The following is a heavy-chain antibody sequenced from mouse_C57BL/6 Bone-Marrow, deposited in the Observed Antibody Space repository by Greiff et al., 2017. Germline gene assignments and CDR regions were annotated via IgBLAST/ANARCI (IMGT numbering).Heavy chain of an antibody. D-gene: IGHD2-4*01. CDR1: GYTFTSYW. Sequence: VQLQQPGAELVKPGASVKMSCKASGYTFTSYWITWVKQRPGQGLEWIGDIYPGSGSTNYNEKFKSKATLTVDTSSSTAYMQLSSLTSEDSAVYYCARDDYVDEYFDVWGTGTTVTVTS. J-gene: IGHJ1*03. CDR2: IYPGSGST. V-gene: IGHV1-55*01. CDR3: ARDDYVDEYFDV.